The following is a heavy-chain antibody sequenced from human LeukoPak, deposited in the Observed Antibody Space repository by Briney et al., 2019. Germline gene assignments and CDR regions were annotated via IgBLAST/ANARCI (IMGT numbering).Heavy chain of an antibody. D-gene: IGHD6-19*01. V-gene: IGHV1-2*06. CDR1: GYTFTGYY. J-gene: IGHJ4*02. CDR2: INPNSGGT. CDR3: ARGAGWTTVDFDY. Sequence: GASVTVSCKASGYTFTGYYMHWVRQAPGQGLEWMGRINPNSGGTNYAQKFQGRVTMTRDTSISTAYMELSRLRSDDTAVYYCARGAGWTTVDFDYWGQGTLVTVSS.